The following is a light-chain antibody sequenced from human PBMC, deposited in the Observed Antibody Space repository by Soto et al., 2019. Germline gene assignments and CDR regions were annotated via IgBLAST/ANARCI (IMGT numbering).Light chain of an antibody. CDR3: QSFDSSLSGYV. Sequence: QSVLTQPPSVSGAPGQRVTISCTGSSSNIGAGYDVHWYQQLPGTAPKLLIYAISNRPSGVPDRFSGSKSGPSASLAIAGLQAEDEADYYCQSFDSSLSGYVFGAGTKLTVL. V-gene: IGLV1-40*01. CDR1: SSNIGAGYD. J-gene: IGLJ1*01. CDR2: AIS.